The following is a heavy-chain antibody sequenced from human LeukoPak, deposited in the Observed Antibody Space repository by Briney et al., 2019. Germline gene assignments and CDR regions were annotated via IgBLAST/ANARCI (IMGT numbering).Heavy chain of an antibody. J-gene: IGHJ4*02. CDR2: IYSGGST. V-gene: IGHV3-53*01. CDR1: GFTVSSNY. D-gene: IGHD1-1*01. Sequence: PGGSLRLSCAASGFTVSSNYMSWVRQAPGKGLEWVSVIYSGGSTYYADSGKGRFTISRDNSKNTLYLQMNSLRAEDTAVYYCARGAEFDWNQFDYWGQGTLVTVSS. CDR3: ARGAEFDWNQFDY.